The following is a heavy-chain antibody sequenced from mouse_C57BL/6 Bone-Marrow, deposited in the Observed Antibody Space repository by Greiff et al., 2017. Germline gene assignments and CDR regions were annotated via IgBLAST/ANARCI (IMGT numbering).Heavy chain of an antibody. J-gene: IGHJ1*03. D-gene: IGHD1-1*01. CDR1: GFTFSSYT. Sequence: EVQLVESGAGLVKPGGSLKLSCAASGFTFSSYTMSWVRQTPEKRLQWVAAISGCGGNTYYTDSVKGRFTISRDNDKNILYLQMSRPRSEDTALYNCSRQVATERATKYCDVWGTGTTVTVSS. CDR2: ISGCGGNT. V-gene: IGHV5-9*01. CDR3: SRQVATERATKYCDV.